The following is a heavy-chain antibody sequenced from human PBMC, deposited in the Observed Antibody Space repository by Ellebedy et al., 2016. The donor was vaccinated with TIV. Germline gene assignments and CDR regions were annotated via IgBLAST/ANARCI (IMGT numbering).Heavy chain of an antibody. CDR2: INYDGSIT. V-gene: IGHV3-23*01. D-gene: IGHD3-16*01. CDR1: GFTFSSYA. Sequence: GGSLRLSXVGSGFTFSSYAMSWVRQAPGKGLEWLSSINYDGSITKYADSVKGRFTISRDNSQNTLYLHLNSLRVDDVAIYFCAKKDQDYEKAPFDYWGQGTLVTVSS. J-gene: IGHJ4*02. CDR3: AKKDQDYEKAPFDY.